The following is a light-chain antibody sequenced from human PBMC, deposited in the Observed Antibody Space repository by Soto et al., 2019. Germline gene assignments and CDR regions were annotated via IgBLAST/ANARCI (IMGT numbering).Light chain of an antibody. Sequence: DVVMTQSPDSLALSLGERATINCKSSQSLLSSSDNRHYLAWFQQKVGQPPKLLIRWASTRESGVPDRFSASGSATDCILSINSRQAEDVAVYSCQTYYRVPLTFGGGTKVVLK. CDR3: QTYYRVPLT. J-gene: IGKJ4*01. V-gene: IGKV4-1*01. CDR1: QSLLSSSDNRHY. CDR2: WAS.